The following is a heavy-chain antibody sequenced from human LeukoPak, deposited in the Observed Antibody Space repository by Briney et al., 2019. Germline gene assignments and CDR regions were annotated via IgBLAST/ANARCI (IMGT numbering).Heavy chain of an antibody. Sequence: PGGSLRLSCTAPGFTFSIHSMSRVRQTPEKGLAPGANIKQDGSETVYVDSVKGRFTISRDNAQSSLYLQMNSLRAEDTAVYYCARDPYSSSWSYGMDVWGQGTAVTVSS. CDR3: ARDPYSSSWSYGMDV. D-gene: IGHD6-13*01. CDR2: IKQDGSET. CDR1: GFTFSIHS. V-gene: IGHV3-7*05. J-gene: IGHJ6*02.